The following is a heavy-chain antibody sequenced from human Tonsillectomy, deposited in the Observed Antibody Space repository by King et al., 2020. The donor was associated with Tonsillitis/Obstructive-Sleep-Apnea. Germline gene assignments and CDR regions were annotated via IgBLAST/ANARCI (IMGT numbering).Heavy chain of an antibody. CDR1: GFTFNSYG. D-gene: IGHD4-17*01. CDR2: ISYDGSSK. V-gene: IGHV3-30*18. J-gene: IGHJ6*02. CDR3: AKALDYGDYYYTMDV. Sequence: VQLVESGGGVVQPGRSLRLSCAASGFTFNSYGMHWVRQAPGKGLEWVAVISYDGSSKYHADSVKGRFTISRDNSKNTLYLQMNSLRAEETAVYYCAKALDYGDYYYTMDVWGQGTTVTVSS.